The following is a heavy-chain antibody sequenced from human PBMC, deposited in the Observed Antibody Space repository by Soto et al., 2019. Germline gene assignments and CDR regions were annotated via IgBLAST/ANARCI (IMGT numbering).Heavy chain of an antibody. Sequence: PGGSLRLSCAASGFTFSSYSMNWVRQAPGKGLEWVSYISSSSSTIYYTDSVKGRFTISRDDAKNSLYLQMNSLRAEDTAVYYCARPLEGEYYGSGSYFVFAIWGQGTMVT. CDR1: GFTFSSYS. CDR2: ISSSSSTI. J-gene: IGHJ3*02. CDR3: ARPLEGEYYGSGSYFVFAI. V-gene: IGHV3-48*01. D-gene: IGHD3-10*01.